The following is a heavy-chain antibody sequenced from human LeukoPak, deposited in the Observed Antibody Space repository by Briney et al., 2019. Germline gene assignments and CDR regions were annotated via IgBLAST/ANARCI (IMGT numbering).Heavy chain of an antibody. D-gene: IGHD3-3*01. Sequence: SQTLSLTCTVSGGSISSGSYYWSWIRQPAGKGLEWIGRIYTSGSTNYNPSLKSRVTTSVDTSKNQFSLKLSSVTAADTAVYYCARDRFLAYYYYMDVWGKGTTVTVSS. CDR2: IYTSGST. V-gene: IGHV4-61*02. CDR3: ARDRFLAYYYYMDV. J-gene: IGHJ6*03. CDR1: GGSISSGSYY.